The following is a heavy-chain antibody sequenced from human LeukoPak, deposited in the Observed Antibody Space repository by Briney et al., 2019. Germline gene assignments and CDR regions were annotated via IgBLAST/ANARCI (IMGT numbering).Heavy chain of an antibody. CDR2: LSVNGERT. CDR3: AKRDCYDSSGYSPLFDN. J-gene: IGHJ4*02. D-gene: IGHD3-22*01. CDR1: GFSFSNYA. V-gene: IGHV3-23*01. Sequence: PGGSLRLSCAASGFSFSNYAMSWVRQAPGKGMEWVSGLSVNGERTHYADSVKGRFTISRDNSKNTLYLQMNSLRAEDTALYFCAKRDCYDSSGYSPLFDNWGQGILVTVSS.